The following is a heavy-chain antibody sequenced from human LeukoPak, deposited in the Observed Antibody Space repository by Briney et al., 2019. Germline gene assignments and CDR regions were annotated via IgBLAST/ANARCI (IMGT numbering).Heavy chain of an antibody. Sequence: PGGSLRLSCSASGFTFRNFAISWVRQAPGKGLEWFSSIGGGDTHYADSVKGRFTISRDNAKNSLYLQMNSLRAEDTAVYYCASTYSGSYGDYWGQGTLVTVSS. CDR1: GFTFRNFA. CDR2: IGGGDT. D-gene: IGHD1-26*01. J-gene: IGHJ4*02. CDR3: ASTYSGSYGDY. V-gene: IGHV3-23*01.